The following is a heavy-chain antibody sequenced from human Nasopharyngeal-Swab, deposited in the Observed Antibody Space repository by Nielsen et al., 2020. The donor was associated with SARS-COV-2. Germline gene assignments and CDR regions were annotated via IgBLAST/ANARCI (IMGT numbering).Heavy chain of an antibody. Sequence: GESLKISCEVSGFSVSYNYMSWVRQAPGKGLEWVAVIYSRGETHYTDSVRGRFTISRDNAKNTLYLQMNSLRAEDTAVYYCARDPLYYDILTGYYSRYYFDYWGQGTLVTVSS. D-gene: IGHD3-9*01. CDR1: GFSVSYNY. CDR3: ARDPLYYDILTGYYSRYYFDY. J-gene: IGHJ4*02. CDR2: IYSRGET. V-gene: IGHV3-66*01.